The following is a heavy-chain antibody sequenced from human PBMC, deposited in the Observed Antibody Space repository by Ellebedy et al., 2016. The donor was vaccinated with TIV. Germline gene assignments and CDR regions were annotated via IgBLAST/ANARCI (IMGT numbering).Heavy chain of an antibody. CDR3: TRDSGWEHDY. V-gene: IGHV3-7*03. D-gene: IGHD3-10*01. CDR2: IKQDGSEK. J-gene: IGHJ4*02. CDR1: GFTFSSYA. Sequence: GESLKISCAASGFTFSSYAMSCVRQAPGKGLEWVANIKQDGSEKYYVDSVKGRFTISRDNAKNSLYLQMNSLRAEDTAVYYCTRDSGWEHDYWGQGTLVTVSS.